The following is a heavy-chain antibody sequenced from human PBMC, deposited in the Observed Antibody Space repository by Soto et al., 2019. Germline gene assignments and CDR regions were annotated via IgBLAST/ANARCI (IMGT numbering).Heavy chain of an antibody. J-gene: IGHJ5*02. D-gene: IGHD1-26*01. V-gene: IGHV3-30*18. CDR3: AKDSSITAAGSGGWFDP. CDR2: ISFDGGNQ. CDR1: GFDFNTYG. Sequence: QVQLVQSGGGVVQPGRSLRLSCAASGFDFNTYGLHWVRQAPGKGLEWVAGISFDGGNQYYADSVKGRFTISRDKSNNTLFLHMNSLGAEAAATYYCAKDSSITAAGSGGWFDPWGQGTLVIVSS.